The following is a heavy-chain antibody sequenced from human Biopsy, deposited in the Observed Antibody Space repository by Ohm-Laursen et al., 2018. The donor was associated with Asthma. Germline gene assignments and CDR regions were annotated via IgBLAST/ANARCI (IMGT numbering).Heavy chain of an antibody. D-gene: IGHD7-27*01. CDR2: ISYTGNT. V-gene: IGHV4-39*01. J-gene: IGHJ4*02. CDR1: GGSMSSSSYS. CDR3: ARHWNWGSFFDY. Sequence: SDTLSLTCTVSGGSMSSSSYSWGWIRQPPGKGLEWIGSISYTGNTDIPSLRSRVTLSGDTSKNNFSLKLTSVTAADTAVFYCARHWNWGSFFDYWGQGMLVTVSS.